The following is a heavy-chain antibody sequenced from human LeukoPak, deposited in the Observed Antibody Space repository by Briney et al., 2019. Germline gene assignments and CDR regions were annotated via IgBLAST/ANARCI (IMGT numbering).Heavy chain of an antibody. CDR1: GFTFSSYA. Sequence: GGSLRLSCAASGFTFSSYAMSWVRQAPGKGLEWVSSIAISGGNTYYRDSVKGRFAISRDNSKNTLYLQMKSLRAEDTAVYYCAKRLDSSDYSFDYWGQGTLVTVSS. D-gene: IGHD3-22*01. V-gene: IGHV3-23*01. J-gene: IGHJ4*02. CDR2: IAISGGNT. CDR3: AKRLDSSDYSFDY.